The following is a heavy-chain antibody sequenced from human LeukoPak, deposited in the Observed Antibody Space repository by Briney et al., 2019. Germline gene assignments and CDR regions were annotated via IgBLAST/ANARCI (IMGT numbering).Heavy chain of an antibody. D-gene: IGHD3-9*01. V-gene: IGHV3-23*01. Sequence: GASLRLSCAAPGFIFSNYAMSWVRQAPGKGLEWVSAITGSGGSTYYADSVKGRFTIPRNNSKNTLYLQMNSLRAEDTAVYYCAKWGDYDVLTGYYVSDYWGQGTLVTVSS. CDR3: AKWGDYDVLTGYYVSDY. CDR1: GFIFSNYA. CDR2: ITGSGGST. J-gene: IGHJ4*02.